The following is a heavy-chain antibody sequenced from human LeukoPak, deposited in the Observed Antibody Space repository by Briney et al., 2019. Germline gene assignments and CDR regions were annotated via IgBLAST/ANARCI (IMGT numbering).Heavy chain of an antibody. D-gene: IGHD5/OR15-5a*01. CDR1: GFIVNTYD. CDR2: FGISGTI. V-gene: IGHV3-48*01. CDR3: AGFGVYPY. Sequence: GGSPRLSCAASGFIVNTYDMHWVRQAPGEGPEWIAYFGISGTIYYADSVRGRFTISRDNAKNSLFLQMNSLRVDDTAIYYCAGFGVYPYWGQGTPVTVSS. J-gene: IGHJ4*02.